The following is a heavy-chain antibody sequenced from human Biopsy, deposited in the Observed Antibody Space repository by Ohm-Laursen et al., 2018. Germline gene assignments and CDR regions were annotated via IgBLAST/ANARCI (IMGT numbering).Heavy chain of an antibody. D-gene: IGHD2-21*01. CDR2: IIPMFPTT. Sequence: SSVKVSCKASGGSFKNYAVNWVRQAPGQGLEWVGGIIPMFPTTNYAQKFQGRVTITADKFRSPAYMEMNSLSSEDTAIYYCAFIVEPIATGEKDYYHYFGLDVWGQGTTVSVSS. CDR3: AFIVEPIATGEKDYYHYFGLDV. CDR1: GGSFKNYA. J-gene: IGHJ6*02. V-gene: IGHV1-69*06.